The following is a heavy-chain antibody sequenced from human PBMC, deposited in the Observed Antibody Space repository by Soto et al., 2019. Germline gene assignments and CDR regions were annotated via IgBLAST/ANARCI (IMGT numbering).Heavy chain of an antibody. V-gene: IGHV1-18*04. J-gene: IGHJ4*02. CDR3: ARVIGGRYYSDY. CDR1: GYTFTSYG. D-gene: IGHD3-16*02. CDR2: ISVYNGNT. Sequence: GASVKVSCKASGYTFTSYGVNWVRQAPGQGLEWMGWISVYNGNTKYAENLQGRVTMTADTSTSTAYMELMSLASDDTAVYYCARVIGGRYYSDYWGQGTLVTVSS.